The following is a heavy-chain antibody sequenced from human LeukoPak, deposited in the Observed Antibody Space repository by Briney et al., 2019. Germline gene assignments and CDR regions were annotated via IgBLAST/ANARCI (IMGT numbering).Heavy chain of an antibody. CDR1: GGSISSSSYY. V-gene: IGHV4-39*01. J-gene: IGHJ4*02. CDR2: IYYSGST. CDR3: ARCLSGGSCYFGY. D-gene: IGHD2-15*01. Sequence: TSETLSLTCTVSGGSISSSSYYWGWIRQPPGKGLEWIGSIYYSGSTYYNPSLKSRVTISVDTSKNQFSLKLSSVTAADTAVYYCARCLSGGSCYFGYWGQGTLVTVSS.